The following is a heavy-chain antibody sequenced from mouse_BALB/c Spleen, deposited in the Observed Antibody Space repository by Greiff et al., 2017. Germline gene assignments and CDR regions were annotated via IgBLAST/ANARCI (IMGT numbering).Heavy chain of an antibody. CDR1: GFTFSSYG. CDR2: INSNGGST. J-gene: IGHJ4*01. D-gene: IGHD2-3*01. V-gene: IGHV5-6-3*01. CDR3: AKELGGGYFYAMDY. Sequence: EVQGVESGGGLVQPGGSLKLSCAASGFTFSSYGMSWVRQTPDKRLELVATINSNGGSTYYPDSVKGRFTISRANAKNTLYLQMSSLKSEDTAMYYCAKELGGGYFYAMDYWGRGTSVTVSS.